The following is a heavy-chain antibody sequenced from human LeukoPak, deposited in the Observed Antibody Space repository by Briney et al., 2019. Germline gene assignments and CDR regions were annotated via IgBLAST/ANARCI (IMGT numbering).Heavy chain of an antibody. Sequence: GGSLRLSCAASGFTFKLYWMHWVRQVPGRGPVWVSRINHDGSDTIYADSVRGRFTISRDDAKNTLYLHMDSLRAEDTAVYYCARGAYSSGWAYFDHWGQGTLVTVSS. D-gene: IGHD6-19*01. CDR1: GFTFKLYW. J-gene: IGHJ4*02. CDR2: INHDGSDT. V-gene: IGHV3-74*01. CDR3: ARGAYSSGWAYFDH.